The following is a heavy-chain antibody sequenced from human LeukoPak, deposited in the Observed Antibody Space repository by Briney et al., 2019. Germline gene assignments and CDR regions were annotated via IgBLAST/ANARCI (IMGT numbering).Heavy chain of an antibody. CDR2: IYSGGGST. CDR1: GFAVGSNY. Sequence: GGSLRLSCAASGFAVGSNYMSWVRQTPARGLEWVSVIYSGGGSTFYADSVKGRFTISRDNAKNSLYLQMTSLRAEDTAVYYCARGSGDYSGQGTLVTVSS. CDR3: ARGSGDY. V-gene: IGHV3-53*01. J-gene: IGHJ4*02.